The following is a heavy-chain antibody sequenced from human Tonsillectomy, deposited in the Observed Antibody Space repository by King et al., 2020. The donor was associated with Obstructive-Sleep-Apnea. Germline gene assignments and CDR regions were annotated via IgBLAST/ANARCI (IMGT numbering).Heavy chain of an antibody. J-gene: IGHJ5*01. Sequence: VQLQESGPGLVKPSETLSLTCTVSGASISTYYWSWIRLPPGKGLEWIGYIYYSGAANYSPSLKSRVTMSVDTSKNQFSLKLTSVTAADTAMYYCASYDFWSGSNRFDSWGQGTLVTVSS. V-gene: IGHV4-59*01. CDR3: ASYDFWSGSNRFDS. D-gene: IGHD3-3*01. CDR2: IYYSGAA. CDR1: GASISTYY.